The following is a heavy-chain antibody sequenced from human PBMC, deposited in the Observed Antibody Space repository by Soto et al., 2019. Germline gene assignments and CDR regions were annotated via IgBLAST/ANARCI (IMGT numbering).Heavy chain of an antibody. V-gene: IGHV1-69*06. CDR1: GGTFNSYS. Sequence: QVQLVQSGAEVKTPGSSVKVSCQPSGGTFNSYSIDWLRQAPGQGFEWMGGIIPMSGRPNYAQRFQGRVTFSADKSTNTVYMEVNSLTHEDTAVYYCTRRGRQSANWFDPWGQGTLVTVSS. CDR3: TRRGRQSANWFDP. J-gene: IGHJ5*02. CDR2: IIPMSGRP.